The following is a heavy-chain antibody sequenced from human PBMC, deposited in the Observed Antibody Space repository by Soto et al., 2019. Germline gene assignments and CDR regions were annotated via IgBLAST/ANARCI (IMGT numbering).Heavy chain of an antibody. CDR3: ARLEGLATISYYFDF. CDR2: IYYRGHA. CDR1: DDSINSDKYY. J-gene: IGHJ4*02. Sequence: SETLSLTCSVSDDSINSDKYYWGWIRQPPGKGLEWIGSIYYRGHAYYNPSLQPRVTISLDKSKSQFSLKLNSVTAADSAVYFCARLEGLATISYYFDFWGPGALVTVSS. V-gene: IGHV4-39*01. D-gene: IGHD3-9*01.